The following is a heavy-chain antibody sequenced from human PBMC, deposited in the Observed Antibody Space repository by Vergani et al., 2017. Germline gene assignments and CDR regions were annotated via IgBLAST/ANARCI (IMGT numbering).Heavy chain of an antibody. CDR2: IFSNDEK. J-gene: IGHJ3*02. CDR3: ALSWCYYDSSGDYYAFDI. V-gene: IGHV2-26*01. D-gene: IGHD3-22*01. CDR1: GFSLSNARLG. Sequence: QVTLEESGPVLVKPTETLTLTCTVSGFSLSNARLGVSWIRQPPGKALEWLAHIFSNDEKSYSTSLKSRLTISKDTSKSQVVLTMTNMDPVDTAPYYCALSWCYYDSSGDYYAFDIWGQGTMVTVSS.